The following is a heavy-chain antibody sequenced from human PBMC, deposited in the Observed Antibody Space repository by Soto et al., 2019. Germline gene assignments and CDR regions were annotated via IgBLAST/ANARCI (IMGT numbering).Heavy chain of an antibody. J-gene: IGHJ6*02. CDR2: IIPIFGTA. V-gene: IGHV1-69*06. CDR1: GGTFSSYA. D-gene: IGHD6-13*01. Sequence: ASVKVSCKASGGTFSSYAISWVRQAPGQGLEWMGGIIPIFGTANYAQKFQGRVTITADKSTSTAYMELSSLRSEDTAVYYCARSSWGIAAAGTYYYYGMDVWGQGTTVTVSS. CDR3: ARSSWGIAAAGTYYYYGMDV.